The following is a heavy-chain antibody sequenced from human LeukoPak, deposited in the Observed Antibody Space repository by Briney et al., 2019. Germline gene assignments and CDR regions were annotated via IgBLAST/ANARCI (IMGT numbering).Heavy chain of an antibody. CDR3: ARGLYGGSPDFDY. D-gene: IGHD4-23*01. CDR2: INPNSGGT. Sequence: ASVKVSCKASGYTFTGYYMHWVRQAPGQGLEWMGWINPNSGGTNYAQKFQGRVTMTRDTSISTAYMELSRLRSDDTAVYYCARGLYGGSPDFDYWGQGTLVTVSS. CDR1: GYTFTGYY. V-gene: IGHV1-2*02. J-gene: IGHJ4*02.